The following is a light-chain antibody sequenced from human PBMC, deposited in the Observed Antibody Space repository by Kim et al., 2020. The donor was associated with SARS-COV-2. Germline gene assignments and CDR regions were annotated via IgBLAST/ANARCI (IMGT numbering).Light chain of an antibody. J-gene: IGKJ1*01. V-gene: IGKV3-20*01. CDR3: QQYSSSPAT. CDR2: GAS. CDR1: QCVCSKY. Sequence: YPAERTTLPCRASQCVCSKYVARSQPKPGHAPRLLIYGASSRATGIPDRFSGSGSATDFTLTITRLEPEDFAVYYCQQYSSSPATFGQGTKVDIK.